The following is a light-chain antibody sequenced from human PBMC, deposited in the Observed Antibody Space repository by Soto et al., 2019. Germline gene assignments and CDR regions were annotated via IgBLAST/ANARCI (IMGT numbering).Light chain of an antibody. J-gene: IGKJ5*01. CDR1: QSVSSY. V-gene: IGKV3-11*01. CDR3: QQRSNWPPIT. Sequence: EIVLTQSPVTLSLSPGERAILSCRASQSVSSYLAWYQQKPGQAPRLLIYDASNRATGIPARFSGSGSGTDFTLTIDNLEPEDFAIYYCQQRSNWPPITFGQGTRLEIK. CDR2: DAS.